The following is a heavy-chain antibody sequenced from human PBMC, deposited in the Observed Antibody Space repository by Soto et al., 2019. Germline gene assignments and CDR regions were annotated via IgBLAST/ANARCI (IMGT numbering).Heavy chain of an antibody. V-gene: IGHV3-23*01. D-gene: IGHD1-26*01. CDR2: ISGSGGST. Sequence: GGSLRLSCAASGFTFSSYAMSWVRQAPGKGLEWVSTISGSGGSTYYADSVKGRFTISRDNSKNTLYLQMNSLRAEDTAVYYCAKDLEWELQYFQHWGQGTLVTVSS. CDR1: GFTFSSYA. J-gene: IGHJ1*01. CDR3: AKDLEWELQYFQH.